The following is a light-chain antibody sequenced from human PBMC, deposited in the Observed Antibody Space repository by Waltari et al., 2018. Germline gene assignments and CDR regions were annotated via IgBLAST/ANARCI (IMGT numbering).Light chain of an antibody. V-gene: IGLV1-44*01. CDR2: SNN. CDR1: SSNIGPNT. CDR3: AAWDDSLIGPV. Sequence: QSVLTQPPSASGTPGQRVTMSCSGGSSNIGPNTVNWYQQRPGTAPKLLIYSNNQRPSGVPDRFSGSKSGTSASLAISGLQSEDEAIYYCAAWDDSLIGPVFGGGTRLTVL. J-gene: IGLJ3*02.